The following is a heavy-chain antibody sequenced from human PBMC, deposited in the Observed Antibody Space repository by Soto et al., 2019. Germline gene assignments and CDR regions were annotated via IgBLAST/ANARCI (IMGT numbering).Heavy chain of an antibody. V-gene: IGHV3-43*01. D-gene: IGHD1-26*01. CDR1: GFTFDDYT. CDR2: ISWDGGST. CDR3: TYSGADYYYGMDV. J-gene: IGHJ6*02. Sequence: GGSLRLSCAASGFTFDDYTMHWVRQAPGKCLEWVSLISWDGGSTYYADSVKGRFTISRDNSKNSLYLQMNSLRTEDTALYYCTYSGADYYYGMDVWSQGTTVTVSS.